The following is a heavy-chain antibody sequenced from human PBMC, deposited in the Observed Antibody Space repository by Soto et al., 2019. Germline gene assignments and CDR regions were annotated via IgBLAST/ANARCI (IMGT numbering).Heavy chain of an antibody. V-gene: IGHV1-2*02. Sequence: ASVKVSCKASGYTFTGYYMHWVRQAPGQGLEWMGWINPNSGGTNYAQKFQGRVTMTRDTSISTAYMELSRLRSDDTAVYYCARETDSYCSSTSCPDGMGEGWFDPWGQGTLVTVSS. CDR3: ARETDSYCSSTSCPDGMGEGWFDP. CDR1: GYTFTGYY. CDR2: INPNSGGT. J-gene: IGHJ5*02. D-gene: IGHD2-2*01.